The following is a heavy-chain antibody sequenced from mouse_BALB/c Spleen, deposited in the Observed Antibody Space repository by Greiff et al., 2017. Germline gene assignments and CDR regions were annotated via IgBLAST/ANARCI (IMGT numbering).Heavy chain of an antibody. CDR2: ISSGGST. D-gene: IGHD1-1*01. CDR3: ARDYYGSSRGYFDV. J-gene: IGHJ1*01. V-gene: IGHV5-6-5*01. CDR1: GFTFSSYA. Sequence: EVMLVESGGGLVKPGGSLKLSCAASGFTFSSYAMSWVRQTPEKRLEWVASISSGGSTYYPDSVKGRFTISRDNARNILYLQMSSLRSEDTAMYYCARDYYGSSRGYFDVWGAGTTVTVSS.